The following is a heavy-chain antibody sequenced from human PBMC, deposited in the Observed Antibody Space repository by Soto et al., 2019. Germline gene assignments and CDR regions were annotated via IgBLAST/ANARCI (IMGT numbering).Heavy chain of an antibody. Sequence: QVQLVESGGGVVQPGRSLRLSCAASGFTFSSYAMHWVRQAPGKGLEWVAVISYDGSNKYYADSVKGRFTISRDNSKNTLYLQMNRQTAEDTAVYYCARDPMGRYYGSGSYYFDYWGQGTLVTVSS. CDR3: ARDPMGRYYGSGSYYFDY. CDR1: GFTFSSYA. J-gene: IGHJ4*02. V-gene: IGHV3-30-3*01. CDR2: ISYDGSNK. D-gene: IGHD3-10*01.